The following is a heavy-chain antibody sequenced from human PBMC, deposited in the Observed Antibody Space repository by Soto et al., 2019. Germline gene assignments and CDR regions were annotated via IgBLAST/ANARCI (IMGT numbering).Heavy chain of an antibody. Sequence: QVQLVESGGGVVQPGRSLRLSCAASGFTFSSYGMHWVRQAPGKGLEWVAVISYDGSNKYYADSVKGRFTISRDNSKNTLYLQMNSLRAEDTAVYYCANHMYCGGDCYSAGEYFQHWGQGTLVTVSS. CDR1: GFTFSSYG. J-gene: IGHJ1*01. CDR3: ANHMYCGGDCYSAGEYFQH. CDR2: ISYDGSNK. D-gene: IGHD2-21*02. V-gene: IGHV3-30*18.